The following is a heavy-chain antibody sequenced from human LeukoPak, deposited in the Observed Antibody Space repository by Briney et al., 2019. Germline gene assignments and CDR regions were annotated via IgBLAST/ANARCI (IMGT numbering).Heavy chain of an antibody. V-gene: IGHV3-30-3*01. Sequence: PGGSLRLSCAASGFTFSSYAMPWVRQAPGKGLEWVAVISYDGSNKYYADSVKGRFTISRDNSKNTLYLQMNSLRAEDTAVYYCARAWLERRGGYFDYWGQGTLVTVSS. CDR3: ARAWLERRGGYFDY. CDR1: GFTFSSYA. CDR2: ISYDGSNK. D-gene: IGHD1-1*01. J-gene: IGHJ4*02.